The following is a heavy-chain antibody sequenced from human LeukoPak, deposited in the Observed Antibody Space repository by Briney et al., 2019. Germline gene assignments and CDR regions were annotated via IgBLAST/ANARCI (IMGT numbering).Heavy chain of an antibody. CDR3: GTGLGFYYYY. V-gene: IGHV3-74*03. CDR2: VDFDGTGT. D-gene: IGHD2/OR15-2a*01. CDR1: GLTFTKYW. Sequence: PGGSLRLSCAASGLTFTKYWKHWVRQAPGKGLMWVSRVDFDGTGTTYADSVRGRFTISRDNAKNTVYLQMNSLRAEDTAVYFCGTGLGFYYYYWGQGTLVTVSS. J-gene: IGHJ4*02.